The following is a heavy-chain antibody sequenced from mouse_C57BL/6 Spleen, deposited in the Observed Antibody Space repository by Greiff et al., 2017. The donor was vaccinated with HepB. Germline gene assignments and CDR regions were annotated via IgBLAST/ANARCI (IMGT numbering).Heavy chain of an antibody. Sequence: EVKLMESGEGLVKPGGSLKLSCAASGFTFSSYAMSWVRQTPEKRLEWVAYISSGGDYIYYADTVKGRFTISRDNARNTLYLQMSSLKSEDTAMYYCTSEGGYYGWYFDVWGTGTTVTVSS. CDR2: ISSGGDYI. D-gene: IGHD2-3*01. CDR1: GFTFSSYA. V-gene: IGHV5-9-1*02. CDR3: TSEGGYYGWYFDV. J-gene: IGHJ1*03.